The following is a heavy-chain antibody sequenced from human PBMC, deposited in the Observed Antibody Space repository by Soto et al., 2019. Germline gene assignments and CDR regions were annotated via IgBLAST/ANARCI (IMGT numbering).Heavy chain of an antibody. CDR2: IYYSGST. D-gene: IGHD2-2*01. CDR3: ARHTVVPPAMPYYFDY. J-gene: IGHJ4*02. V-gene: IGHV4-39*01. Sequence: QLQLQESGPGLVKPSETLSLTCTVSGGSISSSSYYWGWIRQPPGKGLEWIGSIYYSGSTYYNPSLKSRVTISVDTSKNQFSLKLSSVTAADTAVHYCARHTVVPPAMPYYFDYWGQGTLVTVSS. CDR1: GGSISSSSYY.